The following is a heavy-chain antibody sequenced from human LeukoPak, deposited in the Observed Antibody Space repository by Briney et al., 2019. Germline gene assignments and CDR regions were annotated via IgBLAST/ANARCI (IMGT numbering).Heavy chain of an antibody. CDR3: ARLKLGYWYFDL. J-gene: IGHJ2*01. CDR1: GFTFSDYY. Sequence: GGSLRLSCAASGFTFSDYYMSWIRQVPGKGLEWVSYIGLTDTTIYYADSLKGRFAISRDNAKNSLYLHTHSLRAEDTDIYYCARLKLGYWYFDLWGRGTLLTVSS. V-gene: IGHV3-11*01. CDR2: IGLTDTTI. D-gene: IGHD7-27*01.